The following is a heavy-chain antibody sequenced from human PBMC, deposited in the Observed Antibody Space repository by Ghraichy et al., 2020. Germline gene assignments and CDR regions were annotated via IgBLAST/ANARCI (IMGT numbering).Heavy chain of an antibody. D-gene: IGHD2-2*01. J-gene: IGHJ4*02. Sequence: SQTLSLTCAISGDSVSSNSAAWNWISQSPSRDLDCLVSTYYTSTWYTDYAPSVRSRVTINSDTSKNPFSLQLSSVTPVDTAVYYCARGPAAIDYWGQGTLVTLSS. CDR3: ARGPAAIDY. CDR1: GDSVSSNSAA. CDR2: TYYTSTWYT. V-gene: IGHV6-1*01.